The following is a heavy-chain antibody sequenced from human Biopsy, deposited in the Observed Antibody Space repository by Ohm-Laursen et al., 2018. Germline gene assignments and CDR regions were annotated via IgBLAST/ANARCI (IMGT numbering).Heavy chain of an antibody. CDR2: NIPILGTG. V-gene: IGHV1-69*06. D-gene: IGHD3-9*01. CDR3: ATKLTGYFHH. Sequence: SSVKVSCKSPGGTFSNYGVNWVRQAPGQGLEWLVGNIPILGTGNYAQKFQDRVTVAADTSTSTATMELPSLRSDDTAVYYCATKLTGYFHHWGQGTLVIVSS. CDR1: GGTFSNYG. J-gene: IGHJ1*01.